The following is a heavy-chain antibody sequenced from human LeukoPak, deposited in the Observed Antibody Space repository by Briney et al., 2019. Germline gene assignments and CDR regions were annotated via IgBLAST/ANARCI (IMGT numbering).Heavy chain of an antibody. D-gene: IGHD5-18*01. CDR2: ISSSSSYI. CDR3: ARDRETAMVRYDY. Sequence: GGSLRLSCAASGFTFSSYSMNWVRQAPGKGLEWVSSISSSSSYIYYADSVKGRFTISRDNAKNSLYLQMNSLRAEDTAVYYCARDRETAMVRYDYWGQGTLVTVSS. CDR1: GFTFSSYS. J-gene: IGHJ4*02. V-gene: IGHV3-21*01.